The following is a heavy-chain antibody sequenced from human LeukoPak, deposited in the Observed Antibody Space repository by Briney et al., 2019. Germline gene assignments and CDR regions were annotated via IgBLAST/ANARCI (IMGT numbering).Heavy chain of an antibody. Sequence: GGSLRLSCAASGFTFSSYSITWVRQAPGKGLEWVANINQDGNEKYYVDSVKGRFTISRDNVKNSLYLQMNSLRAEDTAIYYCATFRFLGTWGQGTMVTVSP. D-gene: IGHD3-3*01. CDR1: GFTFSSYS. J-gene: IGHJ3*01. CDR2: INQDGNEK. V-gene: IGHV3-7*03. CDR3: ATFRFLGT.